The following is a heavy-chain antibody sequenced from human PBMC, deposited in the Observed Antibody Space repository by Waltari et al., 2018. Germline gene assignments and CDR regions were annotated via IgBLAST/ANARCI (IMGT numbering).Heavy chain of an antibody. D-gene: IGHD2-15*01. V-gene: IGHV1-8*01. CDR2: MNPNSGNT. CDR1: GYNFPSYD. Sequence: QVQLVQSGAEVKKPGASVKVSCKASGYNFPSYDINWVRQATGQGLEWMGWMNPNSGNTGYAQKFQGRVTMTRNTSISTAYMELSSLRSEDTAVYYCARGYCSGGSCYSRWFDPWGQGTLVTVSS. J-gene: IGHJ5*02. CDR3: ARGYCSGGSCYSRWFDP.